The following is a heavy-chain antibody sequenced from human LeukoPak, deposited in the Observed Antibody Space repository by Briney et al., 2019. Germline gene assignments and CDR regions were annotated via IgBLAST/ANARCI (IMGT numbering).Heavy chain of an antibody. CDR2: IYYSGIT. V-gene: IGHV4-59*08. J-gene: IGHJ4*02. Sequence: SETLSLTCTVSGGSISSNYWTWIRQPPGKGLEWIGYIYYSGITNYNPSLKSRVTTSVDTSKNQFSLKLRSVTAADTAVYYCARHVNSNGSPSDYWGQGTLVTVSS. CDR1: GGSISSNY. D-gene: IGHD1-26*01. CDR3: ARHVNSNGSPSDY.